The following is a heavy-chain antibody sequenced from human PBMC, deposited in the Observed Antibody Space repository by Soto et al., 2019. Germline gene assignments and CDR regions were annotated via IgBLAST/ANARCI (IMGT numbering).Heavy chain of an antibody. CDR3: TRQAGGYCSGGSCPDDAFDI. CDR2: IRSKANSYAT. D-gene: IGHD2-15*01. V-gene: IGHV3-73*01. Sequence: PGGSLRLSCAASGFTFSGSAMHWVRQASGKGLEWDGRIRSKANSYATAYAASVKGRFTISRDDSKNTAYLQMNSLKTEDTAVYYCTRQAGGYCSGGSCPDDAFDIWGQGTMVTVSS. J-gene: IGHJ3*02. CDR1: GFTFSGSA.